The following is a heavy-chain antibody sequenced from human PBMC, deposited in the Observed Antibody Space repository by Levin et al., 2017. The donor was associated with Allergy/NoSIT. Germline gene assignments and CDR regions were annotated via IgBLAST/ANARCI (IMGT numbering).Heavy chain of an antibody. J-gene: IGHJ4*02. CDR3: ARGSIVVGGRGFNFDY. CDR2: IYWDDDK. Sequence: QTLSLTCTFSGFSLSTSGMCVNWIRQPPGKALEWLARIYWDDDKNYSTSLKTRLTISKDTSKNQVVLTMTNMDPVDTATYYCARGSIVVGGRGFNFDYWGQGTLVTVSS. CDR1: GFSLSTSGMC. V-gene: IGHV2-70*11. D-gene: IGHD6-19*01.